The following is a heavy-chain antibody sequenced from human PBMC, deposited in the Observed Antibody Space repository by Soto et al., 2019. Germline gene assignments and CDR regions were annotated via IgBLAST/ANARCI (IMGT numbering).Heavy chain of an antibody. D-gene: IGHD3-3*02. CDR3: ARHLSHLKSGWLDP. V-gene: IGHV3-30-3*01. Sequence: GSLRLSCAVSGFTFINYAIHWVRQAPGKGLEWVALISGDGSNEYYADSVKGRFTISRDNFRNTLYLHMNSLRADDTALYYCARHLSHLKSGWLDPWGQGTLVTVSS. CDR2: ISGDGSNE. CDR1: GFTFINYA. J-gene: IGHJ5*02.